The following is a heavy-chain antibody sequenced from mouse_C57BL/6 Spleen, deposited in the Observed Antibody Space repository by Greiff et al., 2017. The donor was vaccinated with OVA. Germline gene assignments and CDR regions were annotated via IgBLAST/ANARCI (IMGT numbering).Heavy chain of an antibody. J-gene: IGHJ1*03. CDR2: IRSNSSNYAT. CDR3: VRSGTGYFDV. CDR1: GFTFNTYA. Sequence: EVQLVESGGGLVQPKGSLKLSCDASGFTFNTYAMHWVRQAPGQGLEWVARIRSNSSNYATYYADSVKDRFTISRDDSQSMLYLQMNNLKTEDTAMYYCVRSGTGYFDVWGTGTTVTVSS. D-gene: IGHD4-1*01. V-gene: IGHV10-3*01.